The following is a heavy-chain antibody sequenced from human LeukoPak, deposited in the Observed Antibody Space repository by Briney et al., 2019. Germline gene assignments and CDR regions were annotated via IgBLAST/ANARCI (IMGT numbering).Heavy chain of an antibody. J-gene: IGHJ4*02. V-gene: IGHV4-39*01. CDR2: MYYSGST. Sequence: PSETLSLTCTVSGGSVSSSSYYWGWIRQPPGKGLEWIGSMYYSGSTYYNPSLKSRVTISVDTSKNQFPLKLSSVTAADTAVSYCARRSIAAHTFDYWGQGTLVTVSS. CDR3: ARRSIAAHTFDY. D-gene: IGHD6-6*01. CDR1: GGSVSSSSYY.